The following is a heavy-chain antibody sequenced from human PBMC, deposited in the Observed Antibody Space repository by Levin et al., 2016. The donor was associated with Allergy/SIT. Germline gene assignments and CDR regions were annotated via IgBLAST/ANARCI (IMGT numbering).Heavy chain of an antibody. Sequence: WVRQAPGQGLEWMGRIIPILGIANYAQKFQGRVTITADKSTSTAYMELSSLRSEDTAVYYCARGYCSGGSCPPGSRYFDYWGQGTLVTVSS. CDR3: ARGYCSGGSCPPGSRYFDY. CDR2: IIPILGIA. J-gene: IGHJ4*02. D-gene: IGHD2-15*01. V-gene: IGHV1-69*04.